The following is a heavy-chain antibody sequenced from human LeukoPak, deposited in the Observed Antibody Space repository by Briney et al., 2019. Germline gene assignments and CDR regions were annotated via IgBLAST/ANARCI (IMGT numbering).Heavy chain of an antibody. J-gene: IGHJ3*02. Sequence: SETLSLTCTVSGYSIGSDYYCGWIRQPPGKGLEYIGSIYHSGNTYYNPSLKSRVTISVDTSKNQFSLKLSSVTAADTAVYYCAIEYYYGSGSARPRDAFDIWGQGTMVTVSS. CDR2: IYHSGNT. CDR1: GYSIGSDYY. CDR3: AIEYYYGSGSARPRDAFDI. V-gene: IGHV4-38-2*02. D-gene: IGHD3-10*01.